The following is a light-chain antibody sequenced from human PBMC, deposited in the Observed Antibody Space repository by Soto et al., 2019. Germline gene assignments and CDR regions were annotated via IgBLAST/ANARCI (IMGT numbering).Light chain of an antibody. CDR3: QLFGSSART. V-gene: IGKV3-20*01. CDR2: GAS. Sequence: EIVLTQSPGTLSLSPGERATLSCRASQSVSNNYLAWYQQKPGQAPRLLIYGASSSSTGIPDRFSASGSGTDFTLTVSRLEPDDFAVYYCQLFGSSARTFGQGTKVEIK. J-gene: IGKJ1*01. CDR1: QSVSNNY.